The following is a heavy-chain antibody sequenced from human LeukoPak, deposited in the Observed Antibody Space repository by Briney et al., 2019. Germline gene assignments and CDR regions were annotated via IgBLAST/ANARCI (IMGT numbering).Heavy chain of an antibody. J-gene: IGHJ4*02. Sequence: RASVKVSCKASGGTFSSYAISWVRQAPGQGLEWMGGIIPIFGTANYAQKFQGRVTITADESTSTAYMELSSLRSEDTAVYYCADLVYCSSSSCYEPFNQTWGQGTLVTVSP. D-gene: IGHD2-2*01. CDR1: GGTFSSYA. V-gene: IGHV1-69*13. CDR3: ADLVYCSSSSCYEPFNQT. CDR2: IIPIFGTA.